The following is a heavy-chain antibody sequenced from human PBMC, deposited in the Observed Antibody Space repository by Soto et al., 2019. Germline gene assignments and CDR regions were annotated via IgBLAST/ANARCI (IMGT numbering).Heavy chain of an antibody. CDR3: ARGHGRFAH. CDR1: GGSFTGYY. CDR2: INHSGFT. V-gene: IGHV4-34*01. J-gene: IGHJ4*02. Sequence: KSSETLSLTCDVSGGSFTGYYWSWIRQPPGKGLEWIGEINHSGFTNYNPSLTGRVTISLDTSKSQFSLKLSSLTAADTAFYCCARGHGRFAHWGQGTLVTVSS.